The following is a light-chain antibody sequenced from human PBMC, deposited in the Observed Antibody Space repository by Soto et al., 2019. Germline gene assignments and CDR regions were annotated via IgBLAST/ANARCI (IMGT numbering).Light chain of an antibody. CDR3: QQYNNWPPENT. J-gene: IGKJ2*01. Sequence: EIVMTQSPATLSVSPGDTATLSCWASQSVSSDLAWFQQKPGQAPRLLIYGASTRATDVPARFSGSGSGTEFTLTISSLQSEDFAVYYCQQYNNWPPENTFGQGTKLEIK. CDR1: QSVSSD. V-gene: IGKV3-15*01. CDR2: GAS.